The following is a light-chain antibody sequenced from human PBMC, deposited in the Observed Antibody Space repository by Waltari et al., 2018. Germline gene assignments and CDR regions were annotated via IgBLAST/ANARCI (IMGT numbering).Light chain of an antibody. CDR1: SSDVGGHNY. V-gene: IGLV2-14*03. CDR2: DVN. J-gene: IGLJ3*02. Sequence: HSALAQPASVSGSPGQSLTISCTGTSSDVGGHNYVSWYQQHPGKAPRLMIYDVNNRPSGVSNRFSGSKSGNTASLTISGLQAEDEADYYCSSFTRTNSWVFGGGTKLTVL. CDR3: SSFTRTNSWV.